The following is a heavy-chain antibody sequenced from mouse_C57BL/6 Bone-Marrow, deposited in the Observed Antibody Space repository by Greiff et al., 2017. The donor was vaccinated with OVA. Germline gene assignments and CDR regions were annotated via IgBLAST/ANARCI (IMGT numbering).Heavy chain of an antibody. CDR2: IYPGGGYT. J-gene: IGHJ1*03. V-gene: IGHV1-63*01. CDR3: ARDYGWYFDV. Sequence: LVESGAELVRPGTSVKMSCKASGYTFTNYWIGWAKQRPGHGLEWIGDIYPGGGYTNYNEKFKGKATLTADKSSSTAYMQFSSLTSEDSAIYYCARDYGWYFDVWGTGTTVTVSS. D-gene: IGHD1-1*01. CDR1: GYTFTNYW.